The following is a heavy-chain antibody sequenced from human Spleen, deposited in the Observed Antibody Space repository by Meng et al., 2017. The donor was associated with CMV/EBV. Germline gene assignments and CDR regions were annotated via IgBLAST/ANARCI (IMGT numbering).Heavy chain of an antibody. D-gene: IGHD1-26*01. CDR3: ARDQITSGSYPYYYYYGMDV. CDR1: GYALSELF. J-gene: IGHJ6*02. V-gene: IGHV1-24*01. Sequence: ASVKVSCKVSGYALSELFMHWVRQAPGKGLEWMGGFDPEDGETIYAQKFQGRVTMTEDTSTDKAYMELSSLRSEDTAVYYCARDQITSGSYPYYYYYGMDVWGQGTTVTVSS. CDR2: FDPEDGET.